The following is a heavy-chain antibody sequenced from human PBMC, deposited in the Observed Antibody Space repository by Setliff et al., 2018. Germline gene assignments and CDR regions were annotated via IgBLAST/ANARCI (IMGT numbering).Heavy chain of an antibody. Sequence: DPVLTFSKYAVTWVRQAPGKGLEWVSSIHVSGGSTYYADSVKGRFTISRDNSKNTLYLQMNSLRAEDTAVYYCARDRNGGYSSSWYLGFSYYYYGMDVWGQGTTVTVSS. V-gene: IGHV3-23*01. CDR1: VLTFSKYA. D-gene: IGHD6-13*01. CDR2: IHVSGGST. CDR3: ARDRNGGYSSSWYLGFSYYYYGMDV. J-gene: IGHJ6*02.